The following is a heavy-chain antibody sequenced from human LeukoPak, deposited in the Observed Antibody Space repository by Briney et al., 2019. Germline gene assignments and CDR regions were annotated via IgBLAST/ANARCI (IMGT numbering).Heavy chain of an antibody. CDR1: GDTFTSYG. CDR3: ARRGAPFSFDY. Sequence: GPSEKVSCKASGDTFTSYGISWVRQAPGQGLEWMGWISAYNGNTNYAQKLQGRVTMTTDTSTSTAYMELRSLRSDDTAVYYCARRGAPFSFDYWGQGTLVTVSS. J-gene: IGHJ4*02. V-gene: IGHV1-18*01. CDR2: ISAYNGNT. D-gene: IGHD1-26*01.